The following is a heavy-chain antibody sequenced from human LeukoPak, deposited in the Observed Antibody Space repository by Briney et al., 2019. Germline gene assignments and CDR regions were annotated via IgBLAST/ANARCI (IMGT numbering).Heavy chain of an antibody. V-gene: IGHV4-34*01. D-gene: IGHD2-21*01. CDR3: ARAVGGLPYYYGMDV. J-gene: IGHJ6*02. Sequence: SETLSLTCAVYGGSFSGYNWSWIRQPPGKGLEWIGEINHSGSTNYNPSLKSRVTISVDTSKNQFSLKLSSVTAADTAVYYCARAVGGLPYYYGMDVWGQGTTVTVSS. CDR2: INHSGST. CDR1: GGSFSGYN.